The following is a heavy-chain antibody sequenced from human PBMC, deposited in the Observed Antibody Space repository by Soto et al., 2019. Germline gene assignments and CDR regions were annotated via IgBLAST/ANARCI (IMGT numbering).Heavy chain of an antibody. CDR2: ISAYNGNT. CDR3: ARDGYYDSSGYYHYYYYGMDV. D-gene: IGHD3-22*01. V-gene: IGHV1-18*01. J-gene: IGHJ6*02. Sequence: ASVKVSCKASGYTFTSYGISWVRQAPGQGLEWMGWISAYNGNTNYAQKLQGRVTMTTDTSTSTAYMELRSLRSDDTAVYYCARDGYYDSSGYYHYYYYGMDVWGQGTTVTVSS. CDR1: GYTFTSYG.